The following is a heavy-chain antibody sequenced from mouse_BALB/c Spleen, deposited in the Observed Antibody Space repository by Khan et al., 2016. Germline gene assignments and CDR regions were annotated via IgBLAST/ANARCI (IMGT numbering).Heavy chain of an antibody. D-gene: IGHD2-1*01. CDR1: GYTFTNYG. CDR2: TNTYTGEP. V-gene: IGHV9-3-1*01. Sequence: QIQLVQSGPELKKPGETVKISCKASGYTFTNYGMNWVKQAPGKGLKWMGWTNTYTGEPTYADDFKGRFAFSLETSASTAYLQINNLKNEDTATYFWAREGNCVGYAMDYWGQGTSVTVSS. CDR3: AREGNCVGYAMDY. J-gene: IGHJ4*01.